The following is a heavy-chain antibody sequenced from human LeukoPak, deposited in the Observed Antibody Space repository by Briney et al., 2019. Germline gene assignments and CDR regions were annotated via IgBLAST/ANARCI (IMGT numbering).Heavy chain of an antibody. CDR2: IQSRTYGGAT. Sequence: PGRSLRLSCTTSGFTFGDYAMSWVRQAPGKGLEWVGFIQSRTYGGATEYAASVKGRLSISRDDSKSIANLQMNNLKTEDTAVYYCTRAPHPRCSSNGCYFDYWGQGILVTVSS. CDR3: TRAPHPRCSSNGCYFDY. J-gene: IGHJ4*02. V-gene: IGHV3-49*04. CDR1: GFTFGDYA. D-gene: IGHD2-2*01.